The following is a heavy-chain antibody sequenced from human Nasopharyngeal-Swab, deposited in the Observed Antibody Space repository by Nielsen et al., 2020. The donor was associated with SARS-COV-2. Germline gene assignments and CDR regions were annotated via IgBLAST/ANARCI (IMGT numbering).Heavy chain of an antibody. CDR2: IYSGGST. J-gene: IGHJ4*02. D-gene: IGHD3-22*01. CDR3: AREGTTYYYDSSGYYSEYYFDY. V-gene: IGHV3-53*01. Sequence: WIRQPPGKGLEWVSVIYSGGSTYYADSVKGRFTISRDNSKNTLYLQMNSLGAEDTAVYYCAREGTTYYYDSSGYYSEYYFDYWGQGTLVTVSS.